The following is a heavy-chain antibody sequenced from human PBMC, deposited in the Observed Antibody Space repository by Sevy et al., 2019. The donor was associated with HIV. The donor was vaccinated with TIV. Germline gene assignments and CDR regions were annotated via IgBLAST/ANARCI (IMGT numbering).Heavy chain of an antibody. CDR3: ARDAMRVGNSNYYYGMDV. V-gene: IGHV3-48*02. J-gene: IGHJ6*02. Sequence: GGSLRLSCAASGFTLSPYSMEWVRQAPGKGLEWVSHISSSSNIIYYADSMKGRFTVSRDNAKNSLYLRMDSLRDEDTAVYYCARDAMRVGNSNYYYGMDVWGQGTTVTVSS. CDR1: GFTLSPYS. CDR2: ISSSSNII. D-gene: IGHD2-2*01.